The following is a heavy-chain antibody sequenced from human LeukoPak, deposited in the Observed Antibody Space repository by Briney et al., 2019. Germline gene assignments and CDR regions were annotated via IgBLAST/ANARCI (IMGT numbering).Heavy chain of an antibody. V-gene: IGHV4-39*07. CDR2: IYYSGGT. D-gene: IGHD1-14*01. CDR3: ARVGTSPDAFDI. Sequence: PSETLSLTCTVSGGSISSSSYYWGWIRQPPGKGLEWIGSIYYSGGTYYNPSLKSRVTISVDTSKNQFSLKLSSVTAADTAVYYCARVGTSPDAFDIWGQGTMVTVSS. CDR1: GGSISSSSYY. J-gene: IGHJ3*02.